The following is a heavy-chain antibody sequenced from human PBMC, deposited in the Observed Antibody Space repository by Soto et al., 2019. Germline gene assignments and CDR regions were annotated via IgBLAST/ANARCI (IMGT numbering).Heavy chain of an antibody. D-gene: IGHD6-25*01. Sequence: SETLSLTCTVSGGSVSSGSYYWSWIRQPPGKGLEWLGHIYYSGSTTYNPSLKSRVTISVDTSKNQFSLKLSSVTAADTAVYYCARILSAAACWFGPWGQGTLVTVSS. CDR3: ARILSAAACWFGP. J-gene: IGHJ5*02. CDR2: IYYSGST. V-gene: IGHV4-61*01. CDR1: GGSVSSGSYY.